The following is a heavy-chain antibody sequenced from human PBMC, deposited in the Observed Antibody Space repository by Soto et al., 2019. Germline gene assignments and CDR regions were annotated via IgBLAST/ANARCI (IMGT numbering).Heavy chain of an antibody. CDR1: GGSISNYY. J-gene: IGHJ4*02. D-gene: IGHD1-26*01. V-gene: IGHV4-59*01. Sequence: SETLSLTCTVSGGSISNYYWNWIRQPPGKGLEWIGYIYYLGRTNYNSSLKSRITMSIDTSKNQFSLKLSSVTAADTAIYYCARDPVGVTHFDYWGQGAPVTVSS. CDR2: IYYLGRT. CDR3: ARDPVGVTHFDY.